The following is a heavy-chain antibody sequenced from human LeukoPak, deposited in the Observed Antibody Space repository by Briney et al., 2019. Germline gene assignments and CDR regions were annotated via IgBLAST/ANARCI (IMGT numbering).Heavy chain of an antibody. D-gene: IGHD3-10*01. CDR3: AKDLSRITMARDPDY. Sequence: GGSLRLSCAASGFTFSSYGMHWVRQAPGKGLEWVAFIRYDGSNKYYADSVKGRFTISRDNSKNTLYLQMNSLRAEDTAVYYCAKDLSRITMARDPDYWGQGTLVTVSS. CDR2: IRYDGSNK. CDR1: GFTFSSYG. J-gene: IGHJ4*02. V-gene: IGHV3-30*02.